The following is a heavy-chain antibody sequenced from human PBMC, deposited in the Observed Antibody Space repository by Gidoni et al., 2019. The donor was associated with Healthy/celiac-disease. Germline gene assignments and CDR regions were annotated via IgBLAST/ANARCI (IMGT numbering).Heavy chain of an antibody. J-gene: IGHJ6*02. V-gene: IGHV1-2*02. CDR2: INPNSGGT. D-gene: IGHD6-13*01. CDR3: ARVAAAVNYYYYGMDV. Sequence: QVQLVQSGAEVKKPGASVKVSCKASGYTFTGYYMHWVRQAPGQGLEWMGWINPNSGGTNYAQKFQGRVTMTRDTSISTAYMELSRLRSDDTAVYYCARVAAAVNYYYYGMDVWGQGTTVTVSS. CDR1: GYTFTGYY.